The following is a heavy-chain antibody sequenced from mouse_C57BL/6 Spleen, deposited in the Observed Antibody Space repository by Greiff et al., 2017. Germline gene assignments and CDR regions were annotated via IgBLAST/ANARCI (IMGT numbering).Heavy chain of an antibody. CDR2: ISYDGSN. CDR1: GYSITSGYY. Sequence: VQLKESGPGLVKPSQSLSLTCSVTGYSITSGYYWNWIRQFPGNKLEWMGYISYDGSNNYNPSLKNRISITRDTSKNQFFLKLNSVTTEDTATYYCARDTGPPYAMDYWGQGTSVTVSS. CDR3: ARDTGPPYAMDY. D-gene: IGHD3-3*01. V-gene: IGHV3-6*01. J-gene: IGHJ4*01.